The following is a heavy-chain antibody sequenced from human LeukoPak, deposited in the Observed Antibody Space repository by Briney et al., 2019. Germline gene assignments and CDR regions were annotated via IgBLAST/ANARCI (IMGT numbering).Heavy chain of an antibody. Sequence: SETLSLTCTVSGGSISSSSYYWGWIRQPPGKGLEWIGSIYYSGSTYYNPSLKSRVTISVDTSKNQFSLKLSSVTAADTAVYYCAREVGGSGSYSPLYYYYYGMDVWGQGTTVTVSS. CDR1: GGSISSSSYY. V-gene: IGHV4-39*07. CDR3: AREVGGSGSYSPLYYYYYGMDV. CDR2: IYYSGST. D-gene: IGHD3-10*01. J-gene: IGHJ6*02.